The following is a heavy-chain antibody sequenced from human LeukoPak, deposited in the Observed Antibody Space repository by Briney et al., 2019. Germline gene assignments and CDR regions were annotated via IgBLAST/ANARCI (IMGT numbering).Heavy chain of an antibody. D-gene: IGHD6-25*01. J-gene: IGHJ4*02. Sequence: PSETLSLTCAVYGGSFSGYYWSWIRQPPGKGLEWIGEINHSGSTNYNPSLKSRVTISVDTSKNQFSLKLSSVTAADTAVYYCVRRASSVVDYWGQGTLVTVSS. CDR3: VRRASSVVDY. V-gene: IGHV4-34*01. CDR2: INHSGST. CDR1: GGSFSGYY.